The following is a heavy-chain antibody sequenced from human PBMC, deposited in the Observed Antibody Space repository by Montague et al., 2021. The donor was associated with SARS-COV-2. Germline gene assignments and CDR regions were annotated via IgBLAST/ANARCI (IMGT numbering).Heavy chain of an antibody. CDR2: TSLSGFT. CDR3: ARGGLGNRGFDY. CDR1: DVSLSSSTW. Sequence: SETLSLTCVVSDVSLSSSTWWSWVRQSPGKGLEWVGETSLSGFTXYNPSVKSRVTISLDDSRSQFSLRLTSVTAADTAVYFCARGGLGNRGFDYWGQGALVTVSS. D-gene: IGHD3/OR15-3a*01. V-gene: IGHV4-4*02. J-gene: IGHJ4*02.